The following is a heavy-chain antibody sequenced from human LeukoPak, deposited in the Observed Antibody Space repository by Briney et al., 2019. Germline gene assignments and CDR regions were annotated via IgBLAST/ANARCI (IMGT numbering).Heavy chain of an antibody. CDR3: ARDRLDYGDYFYFDY. Sequence: SETLSLTCTVSGGSISSSSYYWGWIRQPPGKGLEWIGSIYYSGSTYYNPSLKSRVTISVDTSKNQFSLKLSSVTAADTAVYYCARDRLDYGDYFYFDYWGQGTLVTVSS. D-gene: IGHD4-17*01. CDR2: IYYSGST. CDR1: GGSISSSSYY. V-gene: IGHV4-39*02. J-gene: IGHJ4*02.